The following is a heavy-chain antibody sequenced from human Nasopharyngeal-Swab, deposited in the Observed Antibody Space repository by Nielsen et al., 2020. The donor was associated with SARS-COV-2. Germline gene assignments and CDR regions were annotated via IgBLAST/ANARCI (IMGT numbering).Heavy chain of an antibody. CDR2: IDPSDSCT. CDR3: ATSYYYGSGSYYTFSYYYGMDV. Sequence: VRQMPGKGLEWMGRIDPSDSCTNYSPSFQGHVTISADKSISTAYLQWSSLKASDTAMYYCATSYYYGSGSYYTFSYYYGMDVWGQGTTVTVSS. D-gene: IGHD3-10*01. J-gene: IGHJ6*02. V-gene: IGHV5-10-1*01.